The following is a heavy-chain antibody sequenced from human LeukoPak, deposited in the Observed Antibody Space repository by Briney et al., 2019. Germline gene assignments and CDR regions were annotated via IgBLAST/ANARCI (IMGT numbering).Heavy chain of an antibody. Sequence: ASVKVSCKASGYTFTSYYMHWVRQAPGQGLEWMGWMNPNSGNTGYAQKFQGRVTMTRNTSISTAYMELSSLRSEDTAVYYCARDSSGYEFWGQGTMVTVSS. CDR3: ARDSSGYEF. J-gene: IGHJ3*01. CDR2: MNPNSGNT. CDR1: GYTFTSYY. D-gene: IGHD3-22*01. V-gene: IGHV1-8*02.